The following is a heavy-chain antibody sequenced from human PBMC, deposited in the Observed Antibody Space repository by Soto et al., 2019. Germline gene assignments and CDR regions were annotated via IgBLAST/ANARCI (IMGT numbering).Heavy chain of an antibody. Sequence: SETLSLTCTLSGGSISSYYWSWIRQPPGKGLEWIGYIYYSGSTNYNPSLKSRVTISVDTSKNQFSLKLSSVTAADTAVYYCARGKLGYCSSTSCYVYWFDPWGQGTPVTVSS. J-gene: IGHJ5*02. CDR3: ARGKLGYCSSTSCYVYWFDP. CDR2: IYYSGST. D-gene: IGHD2-2*01. CDR1: GGSISSYY. V-gene: IGHV4-59*01.